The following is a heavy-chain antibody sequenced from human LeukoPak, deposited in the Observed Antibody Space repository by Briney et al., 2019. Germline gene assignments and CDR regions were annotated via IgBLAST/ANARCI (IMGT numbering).Heavy chain of an antibody. V-gene: IGHV3-30*04. CDR2: ISYDGSNK. D-gene: IGHD6-13*01. CDR3: ARAIAAAGTDWFDP. J-gene: IGHJ5*02. Sequence: GGSLRLSCAASGFTFSSYAMHWVRQAPGKGLEWVAVISYDGSNKYYADSVKGRFTISRDNSKNTLYLQMNSQRAEDTAVYYCARAIAAAGTDWFDPWGQGTLVTVSS. CDR1: GFTFSSYA.